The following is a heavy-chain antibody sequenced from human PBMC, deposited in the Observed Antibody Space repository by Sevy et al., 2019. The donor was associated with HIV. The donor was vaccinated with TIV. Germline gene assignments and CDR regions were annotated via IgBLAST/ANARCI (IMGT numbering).Heavy chain of an antibody. CDR2: IYYSGST. Sequence: SETLSLTCIVSGGSVSSGSYYWSWIRQPPGEGLDWIGYIYYSGSTNYNPSLKSRVTISLYKSKNHFSLKLSSVTAADTVVYYSARYYPPGNGFDIWGQGTVVTVSS. D-gene: IGHD3-10*01. V-gene: IGHV4-61*01. CDR1: GGSVSSGSYY. CDR3: ARYYPPGNGFDI. J-gene: IGHJ3*02.